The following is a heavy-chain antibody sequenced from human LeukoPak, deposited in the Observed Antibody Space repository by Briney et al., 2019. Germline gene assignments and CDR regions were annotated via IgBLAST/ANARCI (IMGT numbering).Heavy chain of an antibody. V-gene: IGHV4-34*01. J-gene: IGHJ3*02. D-gene: IGHD6-19*01. Sequence: SETLSLTCAVHGGSFSGYYWTWIRQPPGKGLEWIGEINHSGGTNYNPSLKSRVTISVDTSKNQFSLKLSSVTAADTAVYYCARGYSSGWSDAFDIWGQGTMVTVSS. CDR2: INHSGGT. CDR3: ARGYSSGWSDAFDI. CDR1: GGSFSGYY.